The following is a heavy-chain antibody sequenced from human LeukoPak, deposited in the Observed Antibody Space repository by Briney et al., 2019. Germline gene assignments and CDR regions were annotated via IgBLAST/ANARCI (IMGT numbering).Heavy chain of an antibody. D-gene: IGHD1-26*01. J-gene: IGHJ4*02. V-gene: IGHV3-21*01. Sequence: GGSLRLSCAASGFTFSSYSMNWVRQAPGKGLEWVSSISSSSSYIYYADSVKGRFTISRDNAKNSLYLQMNSLRAEDTAVYYCARELIVGATPAGGFDYWGQGTLATVSS. CDR3: ARELIVGATPAGGFDY. CDR2: ISSSSSYI. CDR1: GFTFSSYS.